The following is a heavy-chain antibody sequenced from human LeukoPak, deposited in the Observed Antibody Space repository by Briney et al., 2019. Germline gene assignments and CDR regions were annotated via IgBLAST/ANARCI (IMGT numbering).Heavy chain of an antibody. CDR3: ARHRLIFGVVTEDFDY. CDR2: IYYSGST. CDR1: GGSISSSSYY. V-gene: IGHV4-39*01. D-gene: IGHD3-3*02. Sequence: SETLSLTCTVSGGSISSSSYYWGWIRQPPGKGLEWIGSIYYSGSTYYNPSLKSRVTISVDTSKNQFSPKLSSVTAADTAVYYCARHRLIFGVVTEDFDYWGQGTLVTVSS. J-gene: IGHJ4*02.